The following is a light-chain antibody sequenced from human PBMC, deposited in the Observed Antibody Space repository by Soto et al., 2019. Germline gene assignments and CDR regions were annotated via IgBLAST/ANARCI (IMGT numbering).Light chain of an antibody. CDR1: ISDVGGYNY. Sequence: QSALTQPASVSGSPGQSITISCTGTISDVGGYNYVSWYQQHPGKAPKLMIYDVSHRPSGVSSRFSGSKSGNTASLTISGLQAEDEADYYCRSYTSISTLGVFGGGTKLTVL. CDR3: RSYTSISTLGV. CDR2: DVS. J-gene: IGLJ2*01. V-gene: IGLV2-14*01.